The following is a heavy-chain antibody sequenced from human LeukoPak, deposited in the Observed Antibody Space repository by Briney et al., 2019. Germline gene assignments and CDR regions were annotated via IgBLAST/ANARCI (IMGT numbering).Heavy chain of an antibody. V-gene: IGHV3-30*18. CDR3: AKNDDSSGYPDYFDY. D-gene: IGHD3-22*01. J-gene: IGHJ4*02. CDR1: GFTFSSYG. CDR2: ISYDGSNK. Sequence: PGGSLRLSCAASGFTFSSYGMHWVRQAPGKGLEWVAVISYDGSNKYYADSVKGRFTISRDNSKNTLYLQMNSLRAEDAAVYYCAKNDDSSGYPDYFDYWGQGTLVTVSS.